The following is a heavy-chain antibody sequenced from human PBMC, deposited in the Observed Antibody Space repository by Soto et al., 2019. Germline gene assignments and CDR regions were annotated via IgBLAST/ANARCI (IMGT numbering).Heavy chain of an antibody. CDR2: IIPIFGTP. V-gene: IGHV1-69*01. Sequence: QVQLVQSGAEVQKPGSSAKVSCKASGGIFSTYAISWLRQAPGQGLEWMGGIIPIFGTPNYAQRFQGRVTSPAAASAATSQVALSRRKSEDTAVYYCARDRDDYGSGNYYNRIDFWGQGTLVTVSS. J-gene: IGHJ4*02. D-gene: IGHD3-10*01. CDR1: GGIFSTYA. CDR3: ARDRDDYGSGNYYNRIDF.